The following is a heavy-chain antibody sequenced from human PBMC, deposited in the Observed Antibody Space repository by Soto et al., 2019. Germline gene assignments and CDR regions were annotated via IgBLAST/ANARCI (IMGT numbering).Heavy chain of an antibody. J-gene: IGHJ5*02. D-gene: IGHD4-17*01. Sequence: GGSLRLSCAASGFTLSSYAMSWVRQAPGKELEWVSTFSGTGGYTYYADSVKGRFTISRDDSKNTLFLHMNSLRAADTAVYYCARGQRALITYGPFDPWGQGTLVTVYS. V-gene: IGHV3-23*01. CDR2: FSGTGGYT. CDR3: ARGQRALITYGPFDP. CDR1: GFTLSSYA.